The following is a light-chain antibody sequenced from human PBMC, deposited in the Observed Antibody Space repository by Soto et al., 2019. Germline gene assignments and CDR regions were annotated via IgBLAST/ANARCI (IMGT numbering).Light chain of an antibody. CDR3: QQYGSSPPRT. CDR2: GAS. CDR1: QSVSSDF. J-gene: IGKJ1*01. V-gene: IGKV3-20*01. Sequence: EIVMTQSPATLSVSPGERATLSCRASQSVSSDFLAWYQQKPGQAPRLLIYGASTRATDVPDRFSGSGSGADFTLTISRLEPEDFAVYYCQQYGSSPPRTFGQGTKVDIK.